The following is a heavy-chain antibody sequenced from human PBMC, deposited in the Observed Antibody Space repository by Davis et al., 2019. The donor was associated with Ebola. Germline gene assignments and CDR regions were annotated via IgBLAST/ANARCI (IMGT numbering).Heavy chain of an antibody. CDR3: VRHLVRRIRAVIYYFDS. CDR2: MYHDGTT. Sequence: MPSETLSLTCSVSGGSIGNTMYYWGWLRQSPGKGLEWIGSMYHDGTTYHNPSLRSRVALSVDTSKNQFALKLNSVTAADTAVYYCVRHLVRRIRAVIYYFDSWGQGTLVTVSS. D-gene: IGHD3-10*01. J-gene: IGHJ4*02. CDR1: GGSIGNTMYY. V-gene: IGHV4-39*01.